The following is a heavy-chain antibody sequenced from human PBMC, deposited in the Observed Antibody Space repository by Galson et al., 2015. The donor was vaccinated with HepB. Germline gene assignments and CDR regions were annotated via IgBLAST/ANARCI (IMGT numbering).Heavy chain of an antibody. CDR1: GSAFSSHG. Sequence: SLRLSCAASGSAFSSHGMHWVRQAPGKGLEWVALIRFDGSKDYYADSVKGRFTISRDNSNNMLYLQMNNLRVDDTAVYYCARYYGNYRAFDSWGQGTLVTVSS. CDR2: IRFDGSKD. V-gene: IGHV3-33*01. D-gene: IGHD4-11*01. J-gene: IGHJ4*02. CDR3: ARYYGNYRAFDS.